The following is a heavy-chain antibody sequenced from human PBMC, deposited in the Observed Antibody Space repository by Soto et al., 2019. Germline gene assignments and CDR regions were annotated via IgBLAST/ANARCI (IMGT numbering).Heavy chain of an antibody. CDR2: IKQDGSEK. Sequence: GGSLRLSCAASGFTFSSYWMIWVRQAPGKGLEWVANIKQDGSEKYYVDSVKGRFTISRDNAKNSLYLQMNSLRAEDTAVYYCAREDTRSYGSGSYLNYYYYGMDVWGQGTTVTVSS. CDR1: GFTFSSYW. V-gene: IGHV3-7*03. J-gene: IGHJ6*02. CDR3: AREDTRSYGSGSYLNYYYYGMDV. D-gene: IGHD3-10*01.